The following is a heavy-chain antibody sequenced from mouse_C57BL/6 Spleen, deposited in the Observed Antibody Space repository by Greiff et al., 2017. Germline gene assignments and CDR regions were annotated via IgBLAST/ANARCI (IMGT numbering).Heavy chain of an antibody. CDR1: GYTFTDYY. Sequence: VQLKQSGPVLVKPGASVKMSCKASGYTFTDYYMNWVKQSHGKSLEWIGVINPYNGGTIYNQKFKGKATLTVDKSSSTAYMELNSLTSEDSAVYYCARSLYYGSSYLDYWGQGTTLTVSS. CDR3: ARSLYYGSSYLDY. D-gene: IGHD1-1*01. CDR2: INPYNGGT. V-gene: IGHV1-19*01. J-gene: IGHJ2*01.